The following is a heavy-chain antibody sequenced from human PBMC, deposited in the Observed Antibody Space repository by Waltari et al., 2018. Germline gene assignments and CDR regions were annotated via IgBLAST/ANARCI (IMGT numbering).Heavy chain of an antibody. Sequence: QVQLQESGPGLVKPSETLSLTCAVSGYSISSGYYWGWIRQPPGKGLEWIGSIYHSGSTYYNPSLKSRVTISVDTSKNQFSLKLSSVTAADTAVYYCARDPDIVNAIRAFDIWGQGTMVTVSS. CDR3: ARDPDIVNAIRAFDI. CDR1: GYSISSGYY. CDR2: IYHSGST. D-gene: IGHD2-15*01. V-gene: IGHV4-38-2*02. J-gene: IGHJ3*02.